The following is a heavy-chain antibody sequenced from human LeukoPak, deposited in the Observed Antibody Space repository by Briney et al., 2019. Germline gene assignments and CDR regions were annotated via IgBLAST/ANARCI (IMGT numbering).Heavy chain of an antibody. D-gene: IGHD2-2*01. CDR3: AREGCSSTSCYAGSLDI. CDR2: INAGNGNT. Sequence: GASVKVSCKASGYTFTSYAMHWVRQAPGQRLEWMGWINAGNGNTKYSQKFQGRVTITRDTSASTAYMELSSLRSEDTAVHYCAREGCSSTSCYAGSLDIWGQGTWSPSLQ. CDR1: GYTFTSYA. J-gene: IGHJ3*02. V-gene: IGHV1-3*01.